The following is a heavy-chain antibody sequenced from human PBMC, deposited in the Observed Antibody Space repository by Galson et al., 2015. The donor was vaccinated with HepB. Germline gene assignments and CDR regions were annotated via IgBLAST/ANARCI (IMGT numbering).Heavy chain of an antibody. V-gene: IGHV3-23*01. CDR3: VKEQTTTVTNYYYTMDV. D-gene: IGHD4-11*01. CDR1: GFTFNSYG. Sequence: SLRLSCAASGFTFNSYGMSWVRQGPGKRLEWVSGVSGSGYDTSYADSVKGRFTTSRDNSKNTLYLQMNSLRAEDTAVYYCVKEQTTTVTNYYYTMDVWGQGTTDTVSS. J-gene: IGHJ6*02. CDR2: VSGSGYDT.